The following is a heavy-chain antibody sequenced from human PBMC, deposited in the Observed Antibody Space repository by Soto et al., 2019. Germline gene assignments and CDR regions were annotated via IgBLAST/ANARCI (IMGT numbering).Heavy chain of an antibody. D-gene: IGHD3-3*01. CDR1: GFTFSSYA. CDR2: ISGSGGST. V-gene: IGHV3-23*01. J-gene: IGHJ3*02. CDR3: AKEVVGLRFLEWLSHDAFDI. Sequence: GSLRLSCAASGFTFSSYAMSWVRQAPGKGLEWVSAISGSGGSTYYADSVKGRFTISRDNSKNTLYLQMNSLRAEDTAVYYCAKEVVGLRFLEWLSHDAFDIWGQGTMVTVSS.